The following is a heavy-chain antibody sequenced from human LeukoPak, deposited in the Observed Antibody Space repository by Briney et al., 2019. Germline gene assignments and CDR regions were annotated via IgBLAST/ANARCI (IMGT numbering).Heavy chain of an antibody. CDR2: ISADTGYT. J-gene: IGHJ5*02. CDR1: GYNFASYG. V-gene: IGHV1-18*01. Sequence: ASVKVSCEASGYNFASYGLNWVRQAPGQGLEWMGWISADTGYTHSAQKFQDRVTLTRDRAANTAYMELRSLRSDDTAVYYCARLGTWGQGTLVTVSS. CDR3: ARLGT. D-gene: IGHD7-27*01.